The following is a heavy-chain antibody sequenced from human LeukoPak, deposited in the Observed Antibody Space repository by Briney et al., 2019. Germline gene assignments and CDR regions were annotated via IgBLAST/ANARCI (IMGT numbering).Heavy chain of an antibody. J-gene: IGHJ4*02. V-gene: IGHV3-21*01. CDR2: ISSSSSYI. CDR3: ARDSFLGGWRYFDY. Sequence: GSLRLSCAASGFTFSSYSMNWVRQAPGKGLEWVSSISSSSSYIYYADSVKGRFTISRDNAKNSLYLQMNSLRAEDTAVYYCARDSFLGGWRYFDYWGQGNLVTVSS. D-gene: IGHD6-19*01. CDR1: GFTFSSYS.